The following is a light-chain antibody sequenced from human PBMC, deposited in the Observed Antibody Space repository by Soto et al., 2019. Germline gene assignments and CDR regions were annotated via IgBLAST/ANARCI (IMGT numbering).Light chain of an antibody. CDR3: QQYCSSPPYT. J-gene: IGKJ2*01. V-gene: IGKV3-20*01. Sequence: EIVLTQSPGTLSLSPGERATLSCRASQSVSSSYLAWYQQKPGQAPRLLIYGASSRATGIPDRFSGSGSGTDFTLTISRLEPEDCSVYFCQQYCSSPPYTFGQGTKLEI. CDR2: GAS. CDR1: QSVSSSY.